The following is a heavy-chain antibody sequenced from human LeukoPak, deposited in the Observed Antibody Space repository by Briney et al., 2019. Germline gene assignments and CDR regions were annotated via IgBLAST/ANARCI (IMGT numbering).Heavy chain of an antibody. CDR1: GGSFSGYY. V-gene: IGHV4-34*01. CDR2: INHSGST. CDR3: ARMNWNYLGGGWFDP. D-gene: IGHD1-7*01. Sequence: SETLSLTCAVYGGSFSGYYWGWIRQPPGKGLEWIGEINHSGSTNYNPSLKSRVTISVDTSKNQFSLKLSSVTAADTAVYYCARMNWNYLGGGWFDPWGQGTLVTVSS. J-gene: IGHJ5*02.